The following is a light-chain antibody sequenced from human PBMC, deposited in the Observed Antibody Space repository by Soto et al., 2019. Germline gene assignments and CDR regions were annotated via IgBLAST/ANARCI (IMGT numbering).Light chain of an antibody. CDR3: QQRGNWPRTWA. Sequence: EIVLTQSPVTLSLSPGEGATLSCKASQSISIDLAWYQQKPGQVPRLLIYDASSRATGIPGRFTGSGSGTDFTLPISSLEHEDFAVYYCQQRGNWPRTWAFGQGTKVEV. J-gene: IGKJ1*01. V-gene: IGKV3-11*01. CDR2: DAS. CDR1: QSISID.